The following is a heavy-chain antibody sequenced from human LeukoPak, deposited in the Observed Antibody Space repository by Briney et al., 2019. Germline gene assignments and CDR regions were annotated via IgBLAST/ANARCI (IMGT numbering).Heavy chain of an antibody. D-gene: IGHD3-10*01. CDR3: AKDSATYGRFDY. CDR2: ISGSGEST. J-gene: IGHJ4*02. CDR1: GFTFSNYG. Sequence: PGGSLRLSCAASGFTFSNYGMSWVRQAPGRGLEWVSTISGSGESTYYADSVKGRFTISRDNSKNTVYLQLNSLRAEDTAVYFSAKDSATYGRFDYWGQGTLVTVSS. V-gene: IGHV3-23*01.